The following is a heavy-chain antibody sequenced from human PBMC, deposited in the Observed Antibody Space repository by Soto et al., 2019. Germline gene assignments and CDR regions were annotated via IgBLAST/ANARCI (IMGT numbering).Heavy chain of an antibody. Sequence: VQLVESGGGLIQPGGSLRLSCAASGFTVSNNHMTWVRQAAGKGLELVSFVHGGGSTSYADSVKGRFTISRDNSKNTPYLQMDSLRAEDTAIYYCAGRVKTAAGLDYWGRGTLVTVSS. D-gene: IGHD5-18*01. J-gene: IGHJ4*02. CDR2: VHGGGST. CDR1: GFTVSNNH. V-gene: IGHV3-53*01. CDR3: AGRVKTAAGLDY.